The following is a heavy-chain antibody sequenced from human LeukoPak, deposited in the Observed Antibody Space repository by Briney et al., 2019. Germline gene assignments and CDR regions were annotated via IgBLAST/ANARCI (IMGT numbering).Heavy chain of an antibody. CDR3: ARYDGRINWFDP. D-gene: IGHD3-16*01. V-gene: IGHV1-69*06. CDR2: IIPIFGTA. Sequence: SVKVSCKASGGTFSSYAISWVRQAPGQGLECMGGIIPIFGTANYAQKFQGRVTITADKSTSTAYMELSSLRSEDTAVFYCARYDGRINWFDPWGQGTLVIVSS. CDR1: GGTFSSYA. J-gene: IGHJ5*02.